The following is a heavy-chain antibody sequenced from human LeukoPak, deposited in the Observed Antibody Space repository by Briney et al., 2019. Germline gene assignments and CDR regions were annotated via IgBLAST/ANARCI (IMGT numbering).Heavy chain of an antibody. CDR3: ARDGVASYYDFWSGYRNNWFDP. D-gene: IGHD3-3*01. V-gene: IGHV4-59*01. J-gene: IGHJ5*02. Sequence: PSETLSLTCTVSGGSISSYYWSWIRQPPGKGLEWIGYIYYSGSTNYNPSLKSRVTISVDTSKNQFSLKLSSVTAADTAVYYCARDGVASYYDFWSGYRNNWFDPWGQGTLVTVSS. CDR1: GGSISSYY. CDR2: IYYSGST.